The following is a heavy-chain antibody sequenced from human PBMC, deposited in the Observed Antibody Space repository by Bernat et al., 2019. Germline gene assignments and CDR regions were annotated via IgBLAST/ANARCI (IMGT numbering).Heavy chain of an antibody. V-gene: IGHV3-48*01. Sequence: EVQLVESGGGLVQPGGSLRLSCAASGFTFSSYSMNWVRQAPGKGLEWVSYISSSSSTIYYADSVKGRFTISRDNSKNTLYLQMNSLRAEDTAVYYCALDSSSSDYFDYWGQGTLVTVSS. CDR2: ISSSSSTI. D-gene: IGHD6-6*01. CDR1: GFTFSSYS. CDR3: ALDSSSSDYFDY. J-gene: IGHJ4*02.